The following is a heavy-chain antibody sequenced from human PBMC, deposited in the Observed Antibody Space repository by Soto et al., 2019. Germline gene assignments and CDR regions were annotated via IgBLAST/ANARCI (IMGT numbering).Heavy chain of an antibody. J-gene: IGHJ4*02. D-gene: IGHD4-17*01. CDR1: GFTFNNAW. V-gene: IGHV3-15*07. Sequence: PGGSLRLSCAASGFTFNNAWMNWVRQAPGKGLEWVGRIKSKADGGTTDYAPPVKGRFSISRDDSKNTLYLQIKSLKTEDTAVYYCSTVEFYGNYWEWGQETLVTVSS. CDR3: STVEFYGNYWE. CDR2: IKSKADGGTT.